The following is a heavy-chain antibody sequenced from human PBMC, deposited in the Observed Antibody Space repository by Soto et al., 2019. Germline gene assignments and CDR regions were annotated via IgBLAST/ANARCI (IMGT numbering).Heavy chain of an antibody. CDR1: GYTFTNYY. CDR2: INTYNGNT. CDR3: ARDQRSKNRAEDY. Sequence: QVQLVQSGADVQKPGASVKVSCKASGYTFTNYYVSWARQAPGQGLEWMGWINTYNGNTKYSQNFQGRVSMTADTSTSTAYMELWRLRSVDTAVYYCARDQRSKNRAEDYWVQGTLVTVSS. J-gene: IGHJ4*02. V-gene: IGHV1-18*01.